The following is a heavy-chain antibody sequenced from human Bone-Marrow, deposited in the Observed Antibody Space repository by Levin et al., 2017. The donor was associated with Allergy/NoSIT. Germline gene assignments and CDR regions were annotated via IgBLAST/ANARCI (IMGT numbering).Heavy chain of an antibody. D-gene: IGHD6-13*01. J-gene: IGHJ4*02. CDR3: ATHGGYSNRGRAF. CDR1: EDIVNYYT. CDR2: ISSSSTYR. V-gene: IGHV3-21*01. Sequence: GGSLRLSCAASEDIVNYYTMYWVRQAPGKGLEWVASISSSSTYRHYGESVKGRFTVSRDTANNSMSPQMNSLRVEDSAMYYCATHGGYSNRGRAFGGQGVMDAVSS.